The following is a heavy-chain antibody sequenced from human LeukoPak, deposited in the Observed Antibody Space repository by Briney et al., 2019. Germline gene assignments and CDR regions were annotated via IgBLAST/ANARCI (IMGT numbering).Heavy chain of an antibody. J-gene: IGHJ4*02. CDR2: IIPIFGTA. V-gene: IGHV1-69*13. D-gene: IGHD1-26*01. CDR1: GGTFISYA. Sequence: SVKVSCKASGGTFISYAISWVRQAPGQGPEWMGGIIPIFGTANYAQKFQGRVTITADESTSTAYMELSSLRSEDTAVYYCAQTLVGATTNLDYWGQGTLVTVSS. CDR3: AQTLVGATTNLDY.